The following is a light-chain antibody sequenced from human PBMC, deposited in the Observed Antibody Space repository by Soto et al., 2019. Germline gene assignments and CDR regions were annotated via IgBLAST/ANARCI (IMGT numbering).Light chain of an antibody. Sequence: QSALTQPPSASRSPGQSGTISCTGTSSDVGRYTYVSWYQQHPGKAPKLMISEVNKRASGVPDRFSGSKSGNTASLTVSGLQAEDEADYYCSSYAGTPFVFGTGTKVTVL. CDR2: EVN. V-gene: IGLV2-8*01. CDR3: SSYAGTPFV. CDR1: SSDVGRYTY. J-gene: IGLJ1*01.